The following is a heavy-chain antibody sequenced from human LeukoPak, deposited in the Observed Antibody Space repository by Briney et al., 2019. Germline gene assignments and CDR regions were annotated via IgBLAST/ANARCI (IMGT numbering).Heavy chain of an antibody. CDR3: AKDS. Sequence: GGSLRLSCAVSGFTFSNSAMSWVRQAPGKGLEWVSAISASGGTTYYADSVKGRFTISRDNSKNTLYLQMNSLRVEDTAVYYCAKDSWGRGTLVTVSS. CDR1: GFTFSNSA. J-gene: IGHJ5*02. V-gene: IGHV3-23*01. CDR2: ISASGGTT.